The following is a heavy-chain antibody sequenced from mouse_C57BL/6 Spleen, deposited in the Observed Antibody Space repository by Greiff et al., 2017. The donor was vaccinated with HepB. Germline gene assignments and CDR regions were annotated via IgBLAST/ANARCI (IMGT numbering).Heavy chain of an antibody. J-gene: IGHJ1*03. Sequence: VQLQQSGAELAKPGASVKLSCKASGYTFTSYWMHWVKQRPGQGLEWIGYINPSSGYTKYNQKFKDKATLTADKSSSTAYMQLSSLTHEDFAVNYCARSNYGSSSSLYWYFDVWGTGTTVTVAS. V-gene: IGHV1-7*01. CDR2: INPSSGYT. D-gene: IGHD1-1*01. CDR1: GYTFTSYW. CDR3: ARSNYGSSSSLYWYFDV.